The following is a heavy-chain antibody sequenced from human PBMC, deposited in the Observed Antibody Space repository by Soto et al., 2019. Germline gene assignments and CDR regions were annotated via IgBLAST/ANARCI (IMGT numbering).Heavy chain of an antibody. J-gene: IGHJ3*02. CDR3: ARGSFLGYCSSTSCYTPSFDI. CDR2: INAGNGNT. Sequence: ASVKVSCKASGYTFTSYAMHWVRQAPGQRLEWMGWINAGNGNTKYSQKFQGRVTITRDTSASTAYMELSSLRSEDTAVYYCARGSFLGYCSSTSCYTPSFDIWGQGTMVTVSS. D-gene: IGHD2-2*02. V-gene: IGHV1-3*01. CDR1: GYTFTSYA.